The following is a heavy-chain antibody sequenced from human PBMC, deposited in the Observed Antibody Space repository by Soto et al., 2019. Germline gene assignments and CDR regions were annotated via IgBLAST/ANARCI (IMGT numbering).Heavy chain of an antibody. Sequence: QVQLVQSGAEVKKPGSSVKVSCKASGGSLSNYGISWARQAPGQGLEWMGGIIPVFGTANYAQKFQGRVTITADESTSIVYMDVTSLRTEDTAVYYCARGDATKIVVTTYYAMDVWGQGTTVTVSS. D-gene: IGHD3-9*01. CDR3: ARGDATKIVVTTYYAMDV. J-gene: IGHJ6*02. CDR1: GGSLSNYG. CDR2: IIPVFGTA. V-gene: IGHV1-69*12.